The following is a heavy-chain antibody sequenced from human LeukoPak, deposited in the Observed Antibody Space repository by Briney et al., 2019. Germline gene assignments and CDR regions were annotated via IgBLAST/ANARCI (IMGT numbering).Heavy chain of an antibody. V-gene: IGHV3-23*01. Sequence: PGGSLRLSCAASGFTFSSHALSWVRQAPGKGLEWVSSLSGSGYKTYYADSVKGRFTISRDNSKNTVYLQMNSLRAEDTAVYYCXKDPYGTRYFDYWGQGTLVTVXS. CDR2: LSGSGYKT. J-gene: IGHJ4*02. CDR1: GFTFSSHA. CDR3: XKDPYGTRYFDY. D-gene: IGHD2-2*01.